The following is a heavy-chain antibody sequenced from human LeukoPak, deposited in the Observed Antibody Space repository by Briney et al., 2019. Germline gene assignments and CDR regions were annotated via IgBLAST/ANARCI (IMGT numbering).Heavy chain of an antibody. CDR3: ARARAFYYDSSGYYGFDP. V-gene: IGHV3-48*03. J-gene: IGHJ5*02. CDR2: ISSSGSTI. CDR1: GFTFSSYE. Sequence: GGSLRLSCAASGFTFSSYEMNWVRQAPGKGLEWVSYISSSGSTIYYADSVKGRFTISRDNSKNNVYLQMYSLRAEDTAVYYCARARAFYYDSSGYYGFDPWGQGTLVTVSS. D-gene: IGHD3-22*01.